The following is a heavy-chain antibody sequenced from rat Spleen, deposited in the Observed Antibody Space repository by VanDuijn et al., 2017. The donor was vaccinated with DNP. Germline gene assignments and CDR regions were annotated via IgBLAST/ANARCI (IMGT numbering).Heavy chain of an antibody. CDR2: ITTGGGHI. CDR3: TSPVPSGHYVMDA. CDR1: GFTFNDYW. Sequence: EVQLVESGGGLVQPGRSLKLSCVAFGFTFNDYWMAWIRQVPGKGLEWVASITTGGGHIYYRGSVKGRFTISRDNAKNSLYLQMDSLRSEDTATYYCTSPVPSGHYVMDAWGQGTSVTVSS. J-gene: IGHJ4*01. V-gene: IGHV5-31*01. D-gene: IGHD4-3*01.